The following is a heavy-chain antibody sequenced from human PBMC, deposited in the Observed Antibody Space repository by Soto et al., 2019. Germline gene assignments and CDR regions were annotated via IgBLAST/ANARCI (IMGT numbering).Heavy chain of an antibody. J-gene: IGHJ5*02. D-gene: IGHD2-2*01. CDR1: GGSISSNNW. CDR3: ARARQYCSSSSCYLDP. Sequence: PSETLSLTCAVSGGSISSNNWWNWVRQPPGKGLEWIGEIHHSGGTNYNPSLKSRVTISVDKSKNQFSLKLNSVTAADTAVYYCARARQYCSSSSCYLDPWGQGTLVTVSS. V-gene: IGHV4-4*02. CDR2: IHHSGGT.